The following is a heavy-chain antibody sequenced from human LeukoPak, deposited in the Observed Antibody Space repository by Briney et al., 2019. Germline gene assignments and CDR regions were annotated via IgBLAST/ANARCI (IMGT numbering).Heavy chain of an antibody. CDR2: ISAYNGNT. J-gene: IGHJ6*04. V-gene: IGHV1-18*04. Sequence: ASVKVSCKASGYTFTSYGISWVRQAPGQGLEWMGWISAYNGNTNYAQKLQGRVTMTTDTSTSTAYMELRSLRSDDTAVYYCARVLLWFGELLPNGMDAWGKGTTVTVSS. CDR1: GYTFTSYG. CDR3: ARVLLWFGELLPNGMDA. D-gene: IGHD3-10*01.